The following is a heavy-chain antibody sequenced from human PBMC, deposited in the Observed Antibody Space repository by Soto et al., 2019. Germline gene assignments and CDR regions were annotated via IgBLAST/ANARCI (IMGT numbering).Heavy chain of an antibody. V-gene: IGHV3-23*01. CDR3: AKVPTYRYVLNNWFDP. D-gene: IGHD5-18*01. Sequence: EVQLLESGGGLVQPGGSLRLSCAASGFTFSSYAMSWVRQAPGKGLEWVSAISGSGGSTYYADSVKGRFTISRDNSKNTLYLQMNSLRAEDTAVYYCAKVPTYRYVLNNWFDPWGQGTLVTVSS. CDR1: GFTFSSYA. CDR2: ISGSGGST. J-gene: IGHJ5*02.